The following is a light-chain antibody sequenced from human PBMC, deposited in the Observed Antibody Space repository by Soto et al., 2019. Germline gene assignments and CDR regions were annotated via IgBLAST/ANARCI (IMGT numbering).Light chain of an antibody. CDR1: QGISSY. V-gene: IGKV1-8*01. J-gene: IGKJ2*02. Sequence: AIRMTQSPSSFSASTGDRVTITCRASQGISSYLAWYQQKPGKAPKLLIYAASTLQSGVPSRFSGSGSGTDFTLIISCLQSEDFATYYCQQYYSCPRTFGQGTKLEIK. CDR3: QQYYSCPRT. CDR2: AAS.